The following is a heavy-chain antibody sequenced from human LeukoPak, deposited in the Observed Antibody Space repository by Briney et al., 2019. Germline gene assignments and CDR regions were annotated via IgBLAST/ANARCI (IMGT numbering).Heavy chain of an antibody. CDR3: TTGWISSGYYQPNDY. D-gene: IGHD3-22*01. J-gene: IGHJ4*02. CDR2: IKSKTDGGTT. V-gene: IGHV3-15*01. CDR1: GFTFSNAW. Sequence: GGSLRLSCAASGFTFSNAWMSWVRPAPGKGLEWVGRIKSKTDGGTTDYAAPVKGRFTISRDDSKNTLYLQMNSLKTEDTAVYYCTTGWISSGYYQPNDYWGQGTLVTVSS.